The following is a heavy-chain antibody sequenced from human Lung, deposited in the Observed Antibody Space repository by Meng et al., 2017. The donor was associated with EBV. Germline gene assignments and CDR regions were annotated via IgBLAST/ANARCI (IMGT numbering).Heavy chain of an antibody. CDR3: ARAPGNWNFDS. CDR2: IYHNENT. Sequence: QVQLQEAGPALVKPSGTLSLTCTVSSASISSNNYWTWVRQSPGKGLEWIGEIYHNENTNYNPSLMSRVTMSLDKSKNHFSLNLRSVTAADTAVYFCARAPGNWNFDSWGQGTLVTVSS. D-gene: IGHD1-20*01. V-gene: IGHV4-4*02. CDR1: SASISSNNY. J-gene: IGHJ4*02.